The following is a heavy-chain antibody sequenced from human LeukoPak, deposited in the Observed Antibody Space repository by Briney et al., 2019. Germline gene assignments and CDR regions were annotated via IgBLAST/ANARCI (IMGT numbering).Heavy chain of an antibody. D-gene: IGHD6-25*01. V-gene: IGHV3-23*01. CDR3: ARGGVPEATSGWFDP. Sequence: PGGSLRLSCAASGFTFSTYGMSWVRQAPGKGLEWVSTISDDVTTTYYTDSVKGRLTISRDNSENMLYLQLNTLRAEDTAIYYCARGGVPEATSGWFDPWGQGTLVTVSS. CDR2: ISDDVTTT. J-gene: IGHJ5*02. CDR1: GFTFSTYG.